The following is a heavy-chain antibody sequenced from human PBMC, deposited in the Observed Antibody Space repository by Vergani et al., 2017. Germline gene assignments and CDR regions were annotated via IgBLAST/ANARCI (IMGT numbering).Heavy chain of an antibody. CDR1: GYTFTSYY. CDR2: INPSGGST. J-gene: IGHJ5*02. D-gene: IGHD3-10*01. Sequence: QVQLVQSGAEVKKPGASVKVSCKASGYTFTSYYMHWVRQAPGQGLEWMGIINPSGGSTSYAQKFQGRVTMTRDTSTSTVYMELSSLRSEDTAVYYCAKEGSYYVSGKYNWFDPWGQGTLVTVSS. V-gene: IGHV1-46*01. CDR3: AKEGSYYVSGKYNWFDP.